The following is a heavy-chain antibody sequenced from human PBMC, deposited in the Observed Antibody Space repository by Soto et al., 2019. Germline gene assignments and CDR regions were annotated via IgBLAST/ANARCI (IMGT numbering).Heavy chain of an antibody. J-gene: IGHJ4*02. V-gene: IGHV3-30*18. D-gene: IGHD5-18*01. Sequence: SLRLSCAASGFSFSSFGMSWVRQAPGKGLEWVAVISYHGSNKDYADSVKGRFTISRDNSKNTLYLQMNSLRGEDTAVYYCAKDRQLGSSLYYFDYWGQGTLVTVSS. CDR2: ISYHGSNK. CDR3: AKDRQLGSSLYYFDY. CDR1: GFSFSSFG.